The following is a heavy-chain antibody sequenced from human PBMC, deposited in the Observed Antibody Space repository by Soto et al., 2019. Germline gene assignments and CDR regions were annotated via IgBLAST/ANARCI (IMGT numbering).Heavy chain of an antibody. CDR2: IIPIFGTA. Sequence: SVKVSCKASGGTFSSYAISWVRQAPGQGLEWMGGIIPIFGTANYAQKFQGGVTITADESTSTAYMELSSLRSEDTAVYYCARSSSSLSSPVYYYGMDVWGQGTTVTVSS. D-gene: IGHD6-6*01. J-gene: IGHJ6*02. CDR3: ARSSSSLSSPVYYYGMDV. V-gene: IGHV1-69*13. CDR1: GGTFSSYA.